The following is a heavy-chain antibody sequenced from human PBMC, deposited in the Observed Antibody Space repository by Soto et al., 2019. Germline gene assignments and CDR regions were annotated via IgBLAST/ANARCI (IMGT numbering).Heavy chain of an antibody. CDR2: INGRGNYK. CDR3: AREDGVVGATSAFDY. J-gene: IGHJ4*02. V-gene: IGHV3-21*01. Sequence: GGSLRLSCAASGFTLTTYTMNWVRQAPGMGLEWVSSINGRGNYKYYTDSVEGRFTISRDTAQNSLYLQMNGLRAEDTAVYYCAREDGVVGATSAFDYWGQGTLVTVSS. CDR1: GFTLTTYT. D-gene: IGHD1-26*01.